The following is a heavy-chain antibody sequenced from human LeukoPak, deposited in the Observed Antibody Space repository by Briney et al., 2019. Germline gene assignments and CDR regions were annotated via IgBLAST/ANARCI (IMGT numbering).Heavy chain of an antibody. D-gene: IGHD5-12*01. CDR1: GYTFTSYD. CDR3: ARGNSYEFDY. CDR2: MNPSSDKT. Sequence: ASVKVSCKASGYTFTSYDINWVRQDTGQGLEWMGWMNPSSDKTGYAQKFQGRVTMTRNTSISTAYMELSSLRSEDTAVYYCARGNSYEFDYWGQGTLVTVSS. V-gene: IGHV1-8*01. J-gene: IGHJ4*02.